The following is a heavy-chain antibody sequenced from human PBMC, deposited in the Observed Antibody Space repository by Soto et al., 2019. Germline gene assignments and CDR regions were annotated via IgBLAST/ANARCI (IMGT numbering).Heavy chain of an antibody. V-gene: IGHV4-59*02. J-gene: IGHJ6*02. CDR2: IYDSGST. D-gene: IGHD6-19*01. Sequence: SETLSLTCTVSGGSVSSYYWSWIRQPPGKGLEWIGYIYDSGSTNYNPSLKSRVTISVDTSKNQFSLKLSSVTAADTAVYYCARVGYSSGWDYYYGMDVWGQGTTVTVSS. CDR1: GGSVSSYY. CDR3: ARVGYSSGWDYYYGMDV.